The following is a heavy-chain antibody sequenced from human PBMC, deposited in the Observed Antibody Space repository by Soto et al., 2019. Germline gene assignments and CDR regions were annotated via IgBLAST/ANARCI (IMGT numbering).Heavy chain of an antibody. J-gene: IGHJ5*02. V-gene: IGHV4-30-4*01. CDR2: IYYSGST. Sequence: SETLSLTCTVSGDSISTPHYYWSWIRQPPGKGLEWIGYIYYSGSTYYNPSLKSRVTISEDTPKNQFSLKLTYVTAADTAVYYCARERPDGSRLDPWGQGTLVTVSS. CDR3: ARERPDGSRLDP. CDR1: GDSISTPHYY. D-gene: IGHD6-13*01.